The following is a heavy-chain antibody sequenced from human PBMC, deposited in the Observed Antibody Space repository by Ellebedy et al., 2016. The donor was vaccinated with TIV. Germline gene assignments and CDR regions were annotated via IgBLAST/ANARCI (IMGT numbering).Heavy chain of an antibody. J-gene: IGHJ2*01. V-gene: IGHV3-48*02. Sequence: PGGSLRLSCAASGFPFSSYSMNWVRQAPGKGLEWLSYISRDGGATYYADSVRGRFTISRDNVKNSMFLQMNSLRDDETAVYSCARDQNFAFDVWGRGTLVTVSS. CDR2: ISRDGGAT. CDR3: ARDQNFAFDV. CDR1: GFPFSSYS. D-gene: IGHD1-7*01.